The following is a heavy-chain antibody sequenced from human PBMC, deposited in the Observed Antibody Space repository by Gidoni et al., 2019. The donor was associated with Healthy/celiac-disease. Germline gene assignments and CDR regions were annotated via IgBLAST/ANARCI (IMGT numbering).Heavy chain of an antibody. V-gene: IGHV3-23*01. Sequence: VQLLESGGGLVQPGGSLILSCAAAGFTFSSYAMSLVRQAPGKRLEWVSAISGSGGSTYYADSVKGRFTISRDNAKNTLYLQMNSLRAEDTAVYYCATTVTAGYAFDIWGQGTMVTVSS. CDR2: ISGSGGST. CDR1: GFTFSSYA. CDR3: ATTVTAGYAFDI. D-gene: IGHD4-17*01. J-gene: IGHJ3*02.